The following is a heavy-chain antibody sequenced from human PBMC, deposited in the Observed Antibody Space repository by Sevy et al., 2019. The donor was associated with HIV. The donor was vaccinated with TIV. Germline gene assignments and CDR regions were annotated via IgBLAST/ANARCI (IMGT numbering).Heavy chain of an antibody. J-gene: IGHJ6*02. CDR3: AREGVDFWSGPVDFDYGMDV. CDR2: INTHGTNT. V-gene: IGHV3-74*01. D-gene: IGHD3-3*01. Sequence: GGSLRLSCAASGFTFSRYWMHWVRHAPGKGLVRVSRINTHGTNTIYADYVKGRFTISRDNAKNTVFLQMNSLRADDTGGYYCAREGVDFWSGPVDFDYGMDVWRQGTTVTVSS. CDR1: GFTFSRYW.